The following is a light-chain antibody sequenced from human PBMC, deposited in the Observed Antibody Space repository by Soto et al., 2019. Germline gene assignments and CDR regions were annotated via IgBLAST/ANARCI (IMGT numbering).Light chain of an antibody. V-gene: IGKV1-39*01. J-gene: IGKJ4*01. CDR2: AAS. CDR3: QQSSCSPRT. CDR1: QSISRY. Sequence: DIQMTQSPSSLSASIGDRVTITCRASQSISRYLNWYQQKPGKAPKLLIYAASTLQSGVPSGFSGRGSRGDFALTISSLQPEDFGTYYCQQSSCSPRTFGRGTKVEIQ.